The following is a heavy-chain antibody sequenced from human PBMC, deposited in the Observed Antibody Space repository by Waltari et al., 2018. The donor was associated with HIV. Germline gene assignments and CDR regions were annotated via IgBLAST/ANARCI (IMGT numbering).Heavy chain of an antibody. V-gene: IGHV4-38-2*02. Sequence: QVQLQESGPGLVKPSETLSLTCAVSGYSISSGYYWGWLRQPPGKGLEWIGSIYHSGTTYYNPSLKSRVTISIDTSKNQVSLKLSSVTAADTAVYYCARDQVGATYFDYWGQGTLVTVSS. CDR1: GYSISSGYY. J-gene: IGHJ4*02. CDR2: IYHSGTT. CDR3: ARDQVGATYFDY. D-gene: IGHD1-26*01.